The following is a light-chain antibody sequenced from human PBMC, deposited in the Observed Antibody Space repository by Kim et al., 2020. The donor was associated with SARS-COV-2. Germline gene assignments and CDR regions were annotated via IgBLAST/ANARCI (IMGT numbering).Light chain of an antibody. Sequence: KTVTSAGTRSSGSIASNYVQWYQQRPGSAPTTVIYEDNQRPSGVPDRFSGSIDSSSNSASLSISGLKTEDEADYYCQSYDSSNVWVFGGGTQLTVL. V-gene: IGLV6-57*03. J-gene: IGLJ3*02. CDR1: SGSIASNY. CDR3: QSYDSSNVWV. CDR2: EDN.